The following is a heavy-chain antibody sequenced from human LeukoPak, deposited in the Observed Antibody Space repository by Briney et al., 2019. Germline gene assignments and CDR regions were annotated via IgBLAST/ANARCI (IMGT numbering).Heavy chain of an antibody. V-gene: IGHV1-24*01. CDR1: GYTLTELY. CDR2: FDPEDGET. J-gene: IGHJ4*02. Sequence: ASVKVSCKVSGYTLTELYMHWVRQAPGKGLEWMGGFDPEDGETIYAQKFQGRVTMTEDTSTDTAYMELSSLRSEDTAVYYCATRGYSWEGYYFDYWGQGTVVTVSS. CDR3: ATRGYSWEGYYFDY. D-gene: IGHD5-18*01.